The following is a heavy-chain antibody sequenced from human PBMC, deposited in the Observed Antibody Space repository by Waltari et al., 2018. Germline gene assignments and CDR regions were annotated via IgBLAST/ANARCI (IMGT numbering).Heavy chain of an antibody. J-gene: IGHJ3*01. CDR1: GGSISSYY. Sequence: QVQLQESGPGLVKPSETLSLTCTVSGGSISSYYWSWIRQPPGKGLEWVGYSYYTGRTNYNPSLKSRVTISVDTSKNQFSLKLTSVTAADTAVYYCARETADFWSGYYPRLDVWGQGTTVTVSS. CDR3: ARETADFWSGYYPRLDV. CDR2: SYYTGRT. V-gene: IGHV4-59*01. D-gene: IGHD3-3*01.